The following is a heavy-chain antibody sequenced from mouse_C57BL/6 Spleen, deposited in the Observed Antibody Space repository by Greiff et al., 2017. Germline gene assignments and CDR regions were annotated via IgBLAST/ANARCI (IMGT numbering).Heavy chain of an antibody. Sequence: DVQLQESGPELVKPGASVKMSCKASGYTFTDYNMHWVKQSHGKSLEWIGYINPNNGGTSYNQKFKGKATLTVNKSSSTAYMELRSLTSEDSAVYYCARDGYWVDYWGQGTSVTVSS. D-gene: IGHD2-3*01. CDR3: ARDGYWVDY. CDR2: INPNNGGT. J-gene: IGHJ4*01. V-gene: IGHV1-22*01. CDR1: GYTFTDYN.